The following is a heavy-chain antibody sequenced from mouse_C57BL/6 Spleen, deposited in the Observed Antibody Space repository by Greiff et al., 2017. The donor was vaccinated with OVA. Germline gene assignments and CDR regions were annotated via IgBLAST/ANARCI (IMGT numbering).Heavy chain of an antibody. CDR1: GYSFTSYY. Sequence: QVQLQQSGPELVKPGASVKISCKASGYSFTSYYIHWVKQRPGQGLEWIGKIGPGSGSTYYNEKFKGKATLTADKSSSTAYMQLSSLTSEDSAVYFCASYYGGAMDYWGQGTSVTVSS. CDR3: ASYYGGAMDY. CDR2: IGPGSGST. D-gene: IGHD1-1*01. V-gene: IGHV1-77*01. J-gene: IGHJ4*01.